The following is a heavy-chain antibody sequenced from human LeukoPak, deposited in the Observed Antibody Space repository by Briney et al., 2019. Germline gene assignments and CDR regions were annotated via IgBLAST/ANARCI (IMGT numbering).Heavy chain of an antibody. CDR3: ARDYYGSRSSSFDP. CDR2: MNPNSGNT. CDR1: GYTFTGYY. J-gene: IGHJ5*02. Sequence: GASVKVSCKASGYTFTGYYMHWVRQATGQGLEWMGWMNPNSGNTGYAQNFQGRVTMTRDTSIDTAYMELTSLRYEDTAVYYCARDYYGSRSSSFDPWGQGTLVTVSS. D-gene: IGHD3-10*01. V-gene: IGHV1-8*02.